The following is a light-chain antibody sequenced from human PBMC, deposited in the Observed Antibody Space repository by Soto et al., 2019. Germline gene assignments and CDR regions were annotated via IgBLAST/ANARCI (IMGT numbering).Light chain of an antibody. J-gene: IGKJ2*02. V-gene: IGKV1-5*01. Sequence: EIQMTQSPSTLSASVGDRVTITCRTSQSINTWLAWYQQRPGRAPKLLIFDASTLEGGVPSRFSGSGSGTEFTLTISSLQPDDFATYYCQQYNSYSPLCTFGQGTKLEIK. CDR1: QSINTW. CDR2: DAS. CDR3: QQYNSYSPLCT.